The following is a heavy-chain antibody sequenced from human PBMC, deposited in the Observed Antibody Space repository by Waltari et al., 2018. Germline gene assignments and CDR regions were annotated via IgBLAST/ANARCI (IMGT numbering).Heavy chain of an antibody. J-gene: IGHJ4*01. CDR1: GFTFSNFA. CDR2: ISVSWRST. V-gene: IGHV3-23*01. D-gene: IGHD3-10*01. Sequence: LESGGAMVQSGGSLRLSCSVSGFTFSNFAMAWVRRAPGKGLEWVSVISVSWRSTLYTDSVRGRFTISRDNSRNTLYLEMNSLRVEDASIYYCAKDNRAPISGSPTYYFDHWGHGTVVTVSP. CDR3: AKDNRAPISGSPTYYFDH.